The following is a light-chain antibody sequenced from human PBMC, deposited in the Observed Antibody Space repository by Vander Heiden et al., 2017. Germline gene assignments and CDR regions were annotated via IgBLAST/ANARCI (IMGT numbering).Light chain of an antibody. CDR3: QQYSAPPRT. J-gene: IGKJ1*01. CDR2: GAT. CDR1: QSFSSNY. V-gene: IGKV3-20*01. Sequence: IVLTQSPATLSLSPGERGTLSCRASQSFSSNYLAWYQQTPGQAPRLLIDGATNRSAGIPDRFSGSASRTYFTLTISRLEPEDVAVYYCQQYSAPPRTFGEGTNVEIK.